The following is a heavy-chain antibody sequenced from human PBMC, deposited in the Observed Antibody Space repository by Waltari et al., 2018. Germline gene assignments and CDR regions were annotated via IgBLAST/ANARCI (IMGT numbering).Heavy chain of an antibody. CDR1: GFNALRNS. J-gene: IGHJ4*02. CDR3: ARDRGASGYDFDY. CDR2: IYSGGGTT. D-gene: IGHD5-12*01. V-gene: IGHV3-53*01. Sequence: EVQLVESGGGLIQPGGSLRLACAASGFNALRNSMSWVRQAPGKGLEWVSVIYSGGGTTSYADSVKGRFTISRDDSRNIVYLQMNSLRADDTAVYYCARDRGASGYDFDYWGQGVLVTVSS.